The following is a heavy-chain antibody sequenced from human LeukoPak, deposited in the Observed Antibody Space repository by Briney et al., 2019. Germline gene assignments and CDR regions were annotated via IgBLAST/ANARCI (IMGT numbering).Heavy chain of an antibody. CDR1: GYTFTNYW. Sequence: HGESLKISCKGSGYTFTNYWIVWVRQMPGKGLEWMGIVYPGDSDSRYSPSFQGQVTISADKSISTAYLQWSSLKASDTAMYYCARVSGAGSYYGVFDYWGQGTLVTVSS. D-gene: IGHD3-10*01. J-gene: IGHJ4*02. V-gene: IGHV5-51*01. CDR3: ARVSGAGSYYGVFDY. CDR2: VYPGDSDS.